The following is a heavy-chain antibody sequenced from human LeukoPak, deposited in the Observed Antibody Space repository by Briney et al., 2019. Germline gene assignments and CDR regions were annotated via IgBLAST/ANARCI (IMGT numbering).Heavy chain of an antibody. D-gene: IGHD6-13*01. Sequence: GGSFRPSFAAPGFTSRSISWNWVGQAPGKGLGWVSYISSSSSTIYYADSVKGRFTISRDNSKNTLYLQMNSLRAEDTAVYYCARETYSSSWYREYYFDYWGQGTLVTVSS. CDR3: ARETYSSSWYREYYFDY. J-gene: IGHJ4*02. CDR1: GFTSRSIS. V-gene: IGHV3-48*01. CDR2: ISSSSSTI.